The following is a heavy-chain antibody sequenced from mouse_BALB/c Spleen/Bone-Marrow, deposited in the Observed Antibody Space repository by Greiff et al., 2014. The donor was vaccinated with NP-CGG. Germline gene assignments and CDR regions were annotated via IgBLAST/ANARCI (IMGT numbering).Heavy chain of an antibody. J-gene: IGHJ3*01. CDR1: GYTFTSYW. CDR3: AREGSY. CDR2: IYCGGGYT. V-gene: IGHV1-63*02. Sequence: QVQLKESGAELVRPGTSVKMSCKAAGYTFTSYWIGWIKQRPGHGLEWIGDIYCGGGYTNYNEKFKGKATLTADTSSNTTYMHLSSLTSEDSAIYYCAREGSYWGQGTLVTVSA.